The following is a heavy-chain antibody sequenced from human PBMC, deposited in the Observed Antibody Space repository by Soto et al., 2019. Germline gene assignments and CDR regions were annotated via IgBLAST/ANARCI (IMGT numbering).Heavy chain of an antibody. V-gene: IGHV3-33*01. D-gene: IGHD3-9*01. CDR2: IWYDGSNK. CDR1: GFTFSSYG. CDR3: ARVVRYFAWAYYYCGMDV. J-gene: IGHJ6*02. Sequence: QVQLVESGGGVVQPGRSLRLSCAASGFTFSSYGMHWVRQAPGKGLVWVAVIWYDGSNKYYADSVKGRFTISRDNFMITLYMHMNRLRAEVTAVYYCARVVRYFAWAYYYCGMDVWGQGTTVTVSS.